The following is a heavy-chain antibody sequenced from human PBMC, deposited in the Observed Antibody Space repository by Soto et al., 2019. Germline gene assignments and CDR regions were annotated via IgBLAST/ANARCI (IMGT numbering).Heavy chain of an antibody. J-gene: IGHJ6*02. V-gene: IGHV4-39*01. CDR3: TRHWGNRNGDYVANYYGMDV. D-gene: IGHD4-17*01. CDR2: IYYSGST. Sequence: SETLSLTCTVSGGSISSSSYYWGWIRQPPGKGLEWIGSIYYSGSTYYNPSLKSRVTISVDTSKNQFSLKLSSVTAADTAVYYCTRHWGNRNGDYVANYYGMDVWGQGTTVTVSS. CDR1: GGSISSSSYY.